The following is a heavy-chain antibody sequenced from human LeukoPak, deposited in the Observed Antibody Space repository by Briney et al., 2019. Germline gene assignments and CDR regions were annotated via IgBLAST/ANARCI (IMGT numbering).Heavy chain of an antibody. V-gene: IGHV3-23*01. Sequence: PGGSLRLSCAASGFTVSNYGMSWVRQAPGKGLVWVSGISGGGRSTYYADSVRGRFTISRDNSKNTLYLQMNSLRADDTAVYYCAKTPAGAWDYFDYWGQGTLVTVSS. D-gene: IGHD4/OR15-4a*01. CDR2: ISGGGRST. J-gene: IGHJ4*02. CDR1: GFTVSNYG. CDR3: AKTPAGAWDYFDY.